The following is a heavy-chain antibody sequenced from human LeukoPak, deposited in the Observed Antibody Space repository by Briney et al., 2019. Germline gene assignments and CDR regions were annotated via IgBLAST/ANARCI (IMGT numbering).Heavy chain of an antibody. J-gene: IGHJ1*01. CDR1: GGSISSGGYY. CDR2: IYYSGST. V-gene: IGHV4-31*03. D-gene: IGHD4-17*01. Sequence: SQTLSLTCTVSGGSISSGGYYWSWLRQHPGKGLEWIGYIYYSGSTYYNPSLKSRVTISVDTSKNQFSLKLSSVTAADTAVYYCARDYGDYGGYFQPWGQGTLVIVSS. CDR3: ARDYGDYGGYFQP.